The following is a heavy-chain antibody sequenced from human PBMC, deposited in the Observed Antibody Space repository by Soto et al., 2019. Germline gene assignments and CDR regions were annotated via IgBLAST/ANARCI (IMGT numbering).Heavy chain of an antibody. V-gene: IGHV1-69*13. Sequence: SVKVCCKASGGTFSSYAISWVRQAPGRGLEWMGGIIPIFGTANYAQKFQGRVTITADESTSTAYMELSSLRSEDTAVYYCATRVWLRPGYYYYGMDFWGQGTTVTVSS. CDR1: GGTFSSYA. CDR2: IIPIFGTA. CDR3: ATRVWLRPGYYYYGMDF. J-gene: IGHJ6*02. D-gene: IGHD3-9*01.